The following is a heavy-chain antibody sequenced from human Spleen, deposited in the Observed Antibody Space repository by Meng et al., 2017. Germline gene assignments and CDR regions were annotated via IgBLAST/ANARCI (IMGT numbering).Heavy chain of an antibody. CDR3: ARDPLYGDYGLGGMDV. CDR1: GFTFSRYD. D-gene: IGHD4-17*01. Sequence: GESLKISCAASGFTFSRYDMHWVRQAPGKGLEWGSSISSSSSYIYYADSVKGRFTISRDNAKNSLYLQMNSLRAEDTAVYYCARDPLYGDYGLGGMDVWGQGTTVTVSS. V-gene: IGHV3-21*01. CDR2: ISSSSSYI. J-gene: IGHJ6*02.